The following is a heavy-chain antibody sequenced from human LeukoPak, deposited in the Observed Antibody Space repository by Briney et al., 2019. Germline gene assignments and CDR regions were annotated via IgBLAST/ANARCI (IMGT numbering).Heavy chain of an antibody. J-gene: IGHJ4*02. CDR2: INSDGSST. V-gene: IGHV3-74*01. Sequence: GGSLRLSCAASGFTFSSYSMNWVRQAPGKGLVWVSRINSDGSSTSYADSVKGRFTISRDNAKNTLYLQMNSLRAEDTAVYYCARDRAEPGDPIDYWGQGTLVTVSS. D-gene: IGHD3-10*01. CDR3: ARDRAEPGDPIDY. CDR1: GFTFSSYS.